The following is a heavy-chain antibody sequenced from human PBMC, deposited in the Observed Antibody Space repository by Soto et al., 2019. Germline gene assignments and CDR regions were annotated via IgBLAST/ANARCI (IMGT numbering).Heavy chain of an antibody. CDR1: GFTFSTYS. D-gene: IGHD3-22*01. CDR3: ARSPITTIVVAYFDY. V-gene: IGHV3-48*02. CDR2: ISGSSSII. J-gene: IGHJ4*02. Sequence: EVQVVESGGGLVQPGGSLRLSCEASGFTFSTYSMNWVRQAPGKGLEWVSYISGSSSIIYYADSVKGRFTISRDNAKNSLYLQMNSLRDEDTAVYYCARSPITTIVVAYFDYWGQGSRLTVSS.